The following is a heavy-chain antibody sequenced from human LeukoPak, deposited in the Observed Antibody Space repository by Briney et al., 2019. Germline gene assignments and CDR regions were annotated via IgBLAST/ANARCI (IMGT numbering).Heavy chain of an antibody. CDR3: VKDVDSSSWYNWFDP. V-gene: IGHV3-33*06. CDR2: IWYDGSNK. CDR1: GFTFSSYG. J-gene: IGHJ5*02. Sequence: GGSLRLSCAASGFTFSSYGMHWVRQAPGKGLEWVAVIWYDGSNKYYADSVKGRFTISRDNSKNTLYLQMNSLRAEDTAVYYCVKDVDSSSWYNWFDPWGQGTLVTVSS. D-gene: IGHD6-13*01.